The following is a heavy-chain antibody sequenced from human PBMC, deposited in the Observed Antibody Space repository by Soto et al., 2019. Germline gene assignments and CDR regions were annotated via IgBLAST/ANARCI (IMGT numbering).Heavy chain of an antibody. Sequence: ASVKVSCKASGYTFTSHGISWVRQAPGQGLEWMGWVNAYNGNTNYAQKFQGRVTMTTDTSTSTAYMELRSLRSDDTAVYYCAREAVSGRTGFDYWGQGTLVTVSS. CDR3: AREAVSGRTGFDY. J-gene: IGHJ4*02. CDR2: VNAYNGNT. D-gene: IGHD6-19*01. V-gene: IGHV1-18*01. CDR1: GYTFTSHG.